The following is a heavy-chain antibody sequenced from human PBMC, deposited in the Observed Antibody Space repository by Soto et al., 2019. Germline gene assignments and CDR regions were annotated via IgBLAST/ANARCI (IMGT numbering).Heavy chain of an antibody. V-gene: IGHV1-24*01. D-gene: IGHD3-3*01. CDR1: GYTLTELS. Sequence: GASVKVSCKVSGYTLTELSMHCVRQAPGKGLEWMGGFDPEDGETIYAQKFQGRVTMTEDTSTDTAYMELSSLRSEDTAVYYCATGDCSIDFRSGCVAFDIWGQGTMVTVSS. CDR3: ATGDCSIDFRSGCVAFDI. CDR2: FDPEDGET. J-gene: IGHJ3*02.